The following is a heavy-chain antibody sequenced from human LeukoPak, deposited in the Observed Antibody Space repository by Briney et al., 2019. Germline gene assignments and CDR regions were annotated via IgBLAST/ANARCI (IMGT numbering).Heavy chain of an antibody. CDR2: ICHRGST. J-gene: IGHJ5*02. CDR1: GYSISSHYC. D-gene: IGHD3-10*01. CDR3: ARVCCYFDSRSSPNWFDP. Sequence: PSETLSLTCTVSGYSISSHYCWGWIRQPPGKGLEWLGIICHRGSTLYNPSLKSRVTMSVDTSQNQFSLKLTSVTAADTAVYYSARVCCYFDSRSSPNWFDPWGQGILVTVSS. V-gene: IGHV4-38-2*02.